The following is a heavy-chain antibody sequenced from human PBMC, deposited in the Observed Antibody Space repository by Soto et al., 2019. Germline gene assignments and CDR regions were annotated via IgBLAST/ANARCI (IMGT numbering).Heavy chain of an antibody. V-gene: IGHV3-64*01. J-gene: IGHJ4*02. D-gene: IGHD2-2*01. CDR2: IGTNGGIT. Sequence: EVQLVESGGGLVQPGGSLRLSCEASGFTFSNYAMHWVRQAPGKGLEYASAIGTNGGITYYANSVRGRFTISRDNSKNTVYLQMGSLRPEDMAVYYCVRGEIKGSMPSPMHDYWGQGTLVAVSS. CDR3: VRGEIKGSMPSPMHDY. CDR1: GFTFSNYA.